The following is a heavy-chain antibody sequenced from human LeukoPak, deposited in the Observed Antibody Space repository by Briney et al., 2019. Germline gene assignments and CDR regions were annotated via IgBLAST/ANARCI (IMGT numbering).Heavy chain of an antibody. V-gene: IGHV3-9*01. D-gene: IGHD5-18*01. CDR3: ARELSDTAIDYYYYYMDV. Sequence: GGSLRLSCVASGFTFDDYSMHWVRQAPGKGLEWVSGISWNSATIAHADSVKGRFTISRDNAKNSLYLQMNSLRPEDTAVYYCARELSDTAIDYYYYYMDVWGKGTTVTVSS. J-gene: IGHJ6*03. CDR2: ISWNSATI. CDR1: GFTFDDYS.